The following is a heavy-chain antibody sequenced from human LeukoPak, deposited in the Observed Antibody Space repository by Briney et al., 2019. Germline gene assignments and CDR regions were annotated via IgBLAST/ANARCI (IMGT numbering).Heavy chain of an antibody. D-gene: IGHD3-10*01. J-gene: IGHJ4*02. CDR2: ITGNSGAL. Sequence: GGSLRLTRTASGCTFDDFAMHWVRQVPGKGLEWVSGITGNSGALHYADSVKGRFTISRDNAKKSLYLQISSLIPEDTALYYCGKDIVATMLRGVIRSWGQGTLVTVSS. V-gene: IGHV3-9*01. CDR1: GCTFDDFA. CDR3: GKDIVATMLRGVIRS.